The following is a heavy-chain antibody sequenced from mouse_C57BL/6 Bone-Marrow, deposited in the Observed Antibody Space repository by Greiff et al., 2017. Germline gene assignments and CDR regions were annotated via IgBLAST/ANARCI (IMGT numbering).Heavy chain of an antibody. J-gene: IGHJ4*01. CDR1: GYSFTDYN. D-gene: IGHD2-4*01. CDR3: ARGYDYDYAMDY. CDR2: INPNYGTT. V-gene: IGHV1-39*01. Sequence: VQLKQSGPELVKPGASVKISCKASGYSFTDYNMNWVKQSNGKSLEWIGVINPNYGTTSYNQKFKGKATLTVAQSSSTAYMQLNSLTSEDSAVFYGARGYDYDYAMDYGGQGTSVTVSS.